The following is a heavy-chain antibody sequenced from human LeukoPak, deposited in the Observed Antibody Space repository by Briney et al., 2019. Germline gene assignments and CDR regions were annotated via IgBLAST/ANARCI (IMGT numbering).Heavy chain of an antibody. CDR3: ARVITMVRGVTYYYMDV. J-gene: IGHJ6*03. CDR1: GFTFDDYG. Sequence: PGGSLRPSCAASGFTFDDYGMSWVRQAPGKGLEWVSGINWNGGSTGYADSVKGRFTISRDNAKNSLYLQMNSLRAEDTALYYCARVITMVRGVTYYYMDVWGKGTTVTISS. D-gene: IGHD3-10*01. V-gene: IGHV3-20*04. CDR2: INWNGGST.